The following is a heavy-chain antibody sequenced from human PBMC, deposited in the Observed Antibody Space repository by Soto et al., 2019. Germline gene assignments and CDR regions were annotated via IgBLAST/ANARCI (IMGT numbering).Heavy chain of an antibody. J-gene: IGHJ4*02. Sequence: SETLSLTCTVSGGSISSYYWSWIRQPPGKGLEWIGYIYYSGSTNYNPSLKSRVTISVDTSKNQFSLKLSSVTAADTAVYYCARTGTTVVDYWGQGTLVTVSS. D-gene: IGHD1-1*01. V-gene: IGHV4-59*01. CDR2: IYYSGST. CDR1: GGSISSYY. CDR3: ARTGTTVVDY.